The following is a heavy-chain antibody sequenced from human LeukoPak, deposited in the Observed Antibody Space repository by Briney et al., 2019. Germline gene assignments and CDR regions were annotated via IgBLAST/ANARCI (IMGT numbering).Heavy chain of an antibody. J-gene: IGHJ4*02. Sequence: SESLSLTCTVSGGSISSYYWSWIRQPPGKGLEWIGYIYTSGSTNYSPSLKSRVTISVDTSKNQFSLKLSSVTAADTAVYYCARHKGRYYFDYRGQGTLVTVSS. CDR1: GGSISSYY. V-gene: IGHV4-4*09. D-gene: IGHD3-10*01. CDR3: ARHKGRYYFDY. CDR2: IYTSGST.